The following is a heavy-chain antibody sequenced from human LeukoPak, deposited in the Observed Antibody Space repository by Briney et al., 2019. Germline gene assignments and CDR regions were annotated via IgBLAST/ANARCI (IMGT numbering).Heavy chain of an antibody. CDR3: ARDSGTTGEVKFDP. J-gene: IGHJ5*02. Sequence: SETLSLTCAVYGGSFSGYYWSWIRQPPGKRLEWIGEINHSGSTSYNPSLKSRVTMSVDTSKNQFSLKLRSVTAADTAVYYCARDSGTTGEVKFDPWGQGTLVTVSS. CDR2: INHSGST. CDR1: GGSFSGYY. V-gene: IGHV4-34*01. D-gene: IGHD3-10*01.